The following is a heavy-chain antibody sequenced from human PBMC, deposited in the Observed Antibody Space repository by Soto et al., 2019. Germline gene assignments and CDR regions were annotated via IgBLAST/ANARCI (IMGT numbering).Heavy chain of an antibody. D-gene: IGHD3-3*01. Sequence: PGGSLRLSCAASGFTFSSYWMHWVRQAPGKGLVWVSRINSDGSSTSYADSVKGRFTISRDNAKNTLYLQMNSLRAEDTAVYYCQVSRVVIHPPNWGQGTLVTVSS. V-gene: IGHV3-74*01. CDR2: INSDGSST. CDR1: GFTFSSYW. CDR3: QVSRVVIHPPN. J-gene: IGHJ4*02.